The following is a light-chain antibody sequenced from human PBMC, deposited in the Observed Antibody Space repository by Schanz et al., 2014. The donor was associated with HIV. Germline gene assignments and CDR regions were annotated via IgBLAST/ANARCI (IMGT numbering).Light chain of an antibody. CDR2: GAS. V-gene: IGKV3-20*01. Sequence: ETVLTQSPGSLSLSPGERATLSCRASQSLGGSQLAWYQHKPGQAPRLLIYGASTRATGIPVRFSGSGSGTEFTLTISRLEPEDFAVYYCQHYGDSRGTFGGGTKVDFK. CDR1: QSLGGSQ. J-gene: IGKJ4*01. CDR3: QHYGDSRGT.